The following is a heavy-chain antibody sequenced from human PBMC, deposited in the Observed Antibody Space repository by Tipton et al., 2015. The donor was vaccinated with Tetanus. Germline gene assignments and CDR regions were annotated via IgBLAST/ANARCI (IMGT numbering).Heavy chain of an antibody. J-gene: IGHJ4*02. CDR3: ARVDTAMGYFDY. V-gene: IGHV4-31*02. Sequence: LRLSCTVSGGSISSGGYYWSWIRQHPGKGLEWIGYIYYSGSTYYNPSLKSRVTISVDTSKNQFSLKLSSVTAADTAVYYCARVDTAMGYFDYWGQGTLVTVSS. CDR1: GGSISSGGYY. D-gene: IGHD5-18*01. CDR2: IYYSGST.